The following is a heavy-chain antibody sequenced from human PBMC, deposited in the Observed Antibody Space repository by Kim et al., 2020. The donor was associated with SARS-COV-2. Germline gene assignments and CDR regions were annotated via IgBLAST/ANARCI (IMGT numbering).Heavy chain of an antibody. V-gene: IGHV4-39*01. J-gene: IGHJ5*02. Sequence: PPRKSGVTISVDTSKNQFSLRLSSVTAADTAVYYCARHVGEIVVPVRIDPWGQGTLVTVSS. D-gene: IGHD3-22*01. CDR3: ARHVGEIVVPVRIDP.